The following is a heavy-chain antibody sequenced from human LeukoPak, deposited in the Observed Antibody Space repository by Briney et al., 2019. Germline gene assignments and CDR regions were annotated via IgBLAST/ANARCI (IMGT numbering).Heavy chain of an antibody. Sequence: PGGSLRLSCAASGFTVSSNYMSWVRQAPGKGLEWVSVIYSGGSTYYADSVKGRFTISRDNSKNTLYLQMNSLRAEDTAVYYCAKAPGYYYDSSGYYMDWGQGTLVTVSS. CDR1: GFTVSSNY. J-gene: IGHJ4*02. CDR3: AKAPGYYYDSSGYYMD. D-gene: IGHD3-22*01. V-gene: IGHV3-66*01. CDR2: IYSGGST.